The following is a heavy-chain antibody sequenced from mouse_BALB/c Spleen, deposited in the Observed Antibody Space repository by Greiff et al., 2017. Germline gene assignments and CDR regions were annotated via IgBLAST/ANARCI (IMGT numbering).Heavy chain of an antibody. CDR2: ISSGGST. CDR1: GFTFSSYA. CDR3: ARGTYYGSSHYYAMDY. V-gene: IGHV5-6-5*01. J-gene: IGHJ4*01. Sequence: EVHLVESGGGLVKPGGSLKLSCAASGFTFSSYAMSWVRQTPEKRLEWVASISSGGSTYYPDSVKGRFTISRDNARNILYLQMSSLRSEDTAMYYCARGTYYGSSHYYAMDYWGQGTSVTVSS. D-gene: IGHD1-1*01.